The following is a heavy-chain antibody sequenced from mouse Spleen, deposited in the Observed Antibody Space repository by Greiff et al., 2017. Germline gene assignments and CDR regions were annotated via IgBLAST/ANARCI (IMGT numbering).Heavy chain of an antibody. V-gene: IGHV2-9*02. J-gene: IGHJ3*01. D-gene: IGHD1-1*01. CDR2: IWAGGST. CDR3: ARDQYYGSKGFAY. CDR1: GFSLTSYG. Sequence: QVQLQQPGPGLVAPSQSLSITCTVSGFSLTSYGVHWVRQPPGKGLEWLGVIWAGGSTNYNSALMSRLSISKDNSKSQVFLKMNSLQTDDTAMYYCARDQYYGSKGFAYWGQGTLVTVSA.